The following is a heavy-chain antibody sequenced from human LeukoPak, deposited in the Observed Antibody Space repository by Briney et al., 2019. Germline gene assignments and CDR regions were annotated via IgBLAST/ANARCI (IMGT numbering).Heavy chain of an antibody. CDR3: ARHRSPSSLSYFDI. J-gene: IGHJ4*02. CDR2: IYHSGST. V-gene: IGHV4-38-2*02. CDR1: AYSIRSGYF. D-gene: IGHD6-19*01. Sequence: SETLSLTCTVSAYSIRSGYFWGWIRQPPGKGLEWIASIYHSGSTYYNPSLRSRVTISIDTSKNQFSLRLSSVTAADTAVYYCARHRSPSSLSYFDIWGQGTLVIVSS.